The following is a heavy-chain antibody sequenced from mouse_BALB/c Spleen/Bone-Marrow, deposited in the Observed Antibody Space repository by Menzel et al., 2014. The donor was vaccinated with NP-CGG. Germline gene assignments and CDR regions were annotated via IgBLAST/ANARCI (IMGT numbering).Heavy chain of an antibody. CDR3: AYYRYDEGGFAF. Sequence: VQLQQPGAELVKPGASVKLSCTASGSNIKDTYMHWVKQRPEQGLEWIVGIDPANGNTKYDPKFQGKATITADISSNTAYLQLSSLTSEDTAVYYCAYYRYDEGGFAFWGQGTLVTVSA. V-gene: IGHV14-3*02. D-gene: IGHD2-14*01. J-gene: IGHJ3*01. CDR2: IDPANGNT. CDR1: GSNIKDTY.